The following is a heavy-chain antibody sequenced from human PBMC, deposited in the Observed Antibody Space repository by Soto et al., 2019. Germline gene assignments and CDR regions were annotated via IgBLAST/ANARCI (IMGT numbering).Heavy chain of an antibody. CDR2: IYWDDDK. D-gene: IGHD2-2*02. J-gene: IGHJ5*02. CDR3: ALPRGLVPAAIGWFDP. Sequence: QITLKESGPTLVKPTQTLTLTCTFSGFSLSTSGVGVGWIRQPPGKALEWLALIYWDDDKRYSPSLKSRLTISKDTSKNQVVLTMTIMDPVDTATYYCALPRGLVPAAIGWFDPWGQGTLVTVSS. CDR1: GFSLSTSGVG. V-gene: IGHV2-5*02.